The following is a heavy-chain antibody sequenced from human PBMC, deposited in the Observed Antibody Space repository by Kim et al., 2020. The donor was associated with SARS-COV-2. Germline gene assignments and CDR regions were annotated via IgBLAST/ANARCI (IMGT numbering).Heavy chain of an antibody. V-gene: IGHV4-34*01. Sequence: GSTNYNPSLKSRVTISVDTSKNQFSLKLSSVTAADTAVYYCARGYGYSGYWGQGTLVTVSS. D-gene: IGHD2-15*01. J-gene: IGHJ4*02. CDR3: ARGYGYSGY. CDR2: GST.